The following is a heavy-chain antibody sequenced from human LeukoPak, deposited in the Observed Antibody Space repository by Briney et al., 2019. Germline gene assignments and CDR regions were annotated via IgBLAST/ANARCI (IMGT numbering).Heavy chain of an antibody. V-gene: IGHV4-30-2*01. CDR3: ARVGMYSSSSRGYYFDY. Sequence: PSETLSLTCTVSGGSISSGAYYWSWIRQPPGKGLEWIGHMYDSGSTYYNPSLKSRVTISVDRSKNQFSLKLSSVTAADTAVYYCARVGMYSSSSRGYYFDYWGQGTLVTVSS. J-gene: IGHJ4*02. CDR2: MYDSGST. CDR1: GGSISSGAYY. D-gene: IGHD6-6*01.